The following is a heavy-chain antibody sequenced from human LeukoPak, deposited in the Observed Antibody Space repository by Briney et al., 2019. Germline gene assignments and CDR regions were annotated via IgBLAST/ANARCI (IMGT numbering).Heavy chain of an antibody. Sequence: GGSLRLSRAASVFSFSSFAMTWVRRAPGKGLEGFSSITGGHYATYNTDSVKGRFTISRDNAKNTLYLQMNSLRADDTAIYYCTKDPSGDYIGAFDPWGQGTLVTVSS. CDR3: TKDPSGDYIGAFDP. CDR1: VFSFSSFA. D-gene: IGHD4-17*01. J-gene: IGHJ5*02. V-gene: IGHV3-23*01. CDR2: ITGGHYAT.